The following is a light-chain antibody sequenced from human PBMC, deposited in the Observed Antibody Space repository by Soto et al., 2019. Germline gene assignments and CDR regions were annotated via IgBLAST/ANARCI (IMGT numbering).Light chain of an antibody. CDR2: GAS. J-gene: IGKJ1*01. CDR1: QDISKN. V-gene: IGKV1-16*02. CDR3: QQYKSYPLT. Sequence: DIQLTQSPSSLSASIGDRVVITCRATQDISKNLAWFQQKPGKAPKSLIYGASSLQSGVSSKFSGSGSGTDFTLTISSLQPEDFATYYCQQYKSYPLTFGQGTKVEVK.